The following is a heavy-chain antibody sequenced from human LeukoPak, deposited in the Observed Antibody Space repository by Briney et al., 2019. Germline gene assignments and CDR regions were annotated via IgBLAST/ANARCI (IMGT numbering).Heavy chain of an antibody. CDR3: ARGTNYYDSSGYYYGVWYFDY. D-gene: IGHD3-22*01. J-gene: IGHJ4*02. Sequence: SETLCLTCAVYGGSFSGYYWSWIRQPPGKGLEWIGEIKHSGSTNYNPSLKSRATISQDTSNNQFSLKPSSVTAADTAVYYCARGTNYYDSSGYYYGVWYFDYWGQGTLVTVSS. CDR1: GGSFSGYY. V-gene: IGHV4-34*01. CDR2: IKHSGST.